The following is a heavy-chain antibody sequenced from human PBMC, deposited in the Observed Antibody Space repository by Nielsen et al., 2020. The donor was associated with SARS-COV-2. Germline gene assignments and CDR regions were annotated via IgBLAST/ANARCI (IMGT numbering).Heavy chain of an antibody. CDR1: GGSISSYY. V-gene: IGHV4-59*08. Sequence: SETLSLTCTVSGGSISSYYWSWIRQPPGKGLEWIGYIYYSWSTNYNPSLKSRVTISVDTSKNQFSLKLSSVTAADTAVYYCASHSNPEYYYYYYGMDVWGQGTTVTVSS. CDR2: IYYSWST. J-gene: IGHJ6*02. D-gene: IGHD4-11*01. CDR3: ASHSNPEYYYYYYGMDV.